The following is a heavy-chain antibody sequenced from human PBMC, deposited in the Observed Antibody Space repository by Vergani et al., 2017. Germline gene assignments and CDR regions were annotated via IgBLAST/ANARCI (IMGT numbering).Heavy chain of an antibody. Sequence: EVQLVESGEGLVQPGGSLRLSCAASGFTFSSYAMHWVRQAPGKGLEYVSAISSNGGSTYYADSVKGRFTISRDNSKNTLYLQMNSLRAEDTAVYYCAKGNQQLVEEGYYYYYYMDVWGKGTTVTVSS. CDR1: GFTFSSYA. CDR2: ISSNGGST. J-gene: IGHJ6*03. D-gene: IGHD6-13*01. V-gene: IGHV3-64*02. CDR3: AKGNQQLVEEGYYYYYYMDV.